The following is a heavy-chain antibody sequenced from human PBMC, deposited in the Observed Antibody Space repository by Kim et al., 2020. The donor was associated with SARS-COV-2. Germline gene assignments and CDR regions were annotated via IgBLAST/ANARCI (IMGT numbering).Heavy chain of an antibody. Sequence: SETLSLTCTVSGGSLTSYYWSWFRQSPGKGLEWIGYIYYSGYTDYNPSLESRVSISVGTSNNQFSLKLTSVTATDTAVYFCARHGSIRELGLHYWGQGTLVTVSS. CDR1: GGSLTSYY. CDR3: ARHGSIRELGLHY. D-gene: IGHD1-26*01. V-gene: IGHV4-59*08. J-gene: IGHJ4*02. CDR2: IYYSGYT.